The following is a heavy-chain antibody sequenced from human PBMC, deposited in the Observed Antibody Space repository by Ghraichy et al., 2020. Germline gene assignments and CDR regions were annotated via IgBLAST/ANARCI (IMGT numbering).Heavy chain of an antibody. Sequence: SETLSLTCTVSSDSVSNYFWSWIRQPPGKGLELIGYIDNGGTTNYNPSLKRRLSISIDTLKNQVSLRLNSVAAADTAVYYCARDHGRSLMLNWGRGTPVTVSS. CDR1: SDSVSNYF. J-gene: IGHJ4*02. V-gene: IGHV4-59*02. CDR2: IDNGGTT. CDR3: ARDHGRSLMLN. D-gene: IGHD2-8*01.